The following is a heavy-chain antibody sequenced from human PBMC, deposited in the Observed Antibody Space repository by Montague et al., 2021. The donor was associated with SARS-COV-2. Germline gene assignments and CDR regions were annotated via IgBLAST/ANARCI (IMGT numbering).Heavy chain of an antibody. Sequence: SETLSLTCAVSGGSFSGYYWCWIRLPPGKGLELIGEINHSGSTNYNPSLTRRVPISVDTSKNQFSLKLSSVTAADTAVYYCARDRYRSSWYGQKNYFDYWGQGTLVTVSS. CDR1: GGSFSGYY. V-gene: IGHV4-34*01. CDR2: INHSGST. J-gene: IGHJ4*02. CDR3: ARDRYRSSWYGQKNYFDY. D-gene: IGHD6-13*01.